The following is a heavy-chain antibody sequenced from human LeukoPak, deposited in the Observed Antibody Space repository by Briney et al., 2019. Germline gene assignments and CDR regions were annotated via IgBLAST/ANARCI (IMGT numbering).Heavy chain of an antibody. Sequence: GGSLRLSCAASGFTFSSYAMSWVRQAPGKGLEWVSAISGSGGSTYYADSVKGRFTISRDNSKNTLSLQMNSLRPDDTAVYYCAKFSYGDYVAWGQGTLVIVSS. D-gene: IGHD4-17*01. CDR2: ISGSGGST. J-gene: IGHJ5*02. V-gene: IGHV3-23*01. CDR3: AKFSYGDYVA. CDR1: GFTFSSYA.